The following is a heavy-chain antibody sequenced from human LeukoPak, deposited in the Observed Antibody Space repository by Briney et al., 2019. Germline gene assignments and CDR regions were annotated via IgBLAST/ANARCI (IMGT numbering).Heavy chain of an antibody. CDR3: ARESGHYYDFWSGQRSF. D-gene: IGHD3-3*01. CDR1: GFTFSDYW. Sequence: GGSLRLSCAASGFTFSDYWMSWVRQAPGKGLQWVANIKPDGSEKYYADSVKGRFTISRDNAKNSLYLQMNSLRAEDTAVYYCARESGHYYDFWSGQRSFWGQGTLVTVSS. CDR2: IKPDGSEK. J-gene: IGHJ4*02. V-gene: IGHV3-7*01.